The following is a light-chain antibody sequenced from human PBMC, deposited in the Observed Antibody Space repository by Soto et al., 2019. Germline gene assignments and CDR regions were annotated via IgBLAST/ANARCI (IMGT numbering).Light chain of an antibody. CDR2: EDN. CDR1: SGSIASNY. J-gene: IGLJ3*02. CDR3: QSYDATNQV. V-gene: IGLV6-57*01. Sequence: NFMLTQPHSVSESPGKTVIISCTRSSGSIASNYVQWYQQRPGSSPTTVIYEDNQRPSGVPDRFSGSIDSSPNSASLTISGLETEDEADYYCQSYDATNQVFGGGTKLTVL.